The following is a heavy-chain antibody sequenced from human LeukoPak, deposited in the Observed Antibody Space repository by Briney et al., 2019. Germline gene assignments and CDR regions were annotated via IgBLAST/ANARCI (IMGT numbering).Heavy chain of an antibody. D-gene: IGHD3-3*01. J-gene: IGHJ5*02. CDR3: ARGHDFWSGYYQGFDP. V-gene: IGHV4-59*01. CDR2: IYYSGST. CDR1: GGSISSYY. Sequence: SSETLSLTCTVSGGSISSYYWSWIRQPPGKGLEWIGYIYYSGSTNYNPSLKSRVTISVDTSKNQFSLKLSSVTAADTAAYYCARGHDFWSGYYQGFDPWGQGTLVTVSS.